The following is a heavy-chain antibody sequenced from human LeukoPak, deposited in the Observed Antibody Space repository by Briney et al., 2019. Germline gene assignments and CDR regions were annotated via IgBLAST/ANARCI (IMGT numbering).Heavy chain of an antibody. D-gene: IGHD5-18*01. CDR1: GFTFSSYG. CDR2: IWYDGSNK. J-gene: IGHJ4*02. CDR3: AKDEELWDEYYFGY. Sequence: GRSLRLSCAASGFTFSSYGMHWVRQAPGKGLEWVAVIWYDGSNKYYADSVKGRFTISRDNSKNTLYLQMNSLRAEDTAVYYCAKDEELWDEYYFGYWGQGTLVTVSS. V-gene: IGHV3-33*06.